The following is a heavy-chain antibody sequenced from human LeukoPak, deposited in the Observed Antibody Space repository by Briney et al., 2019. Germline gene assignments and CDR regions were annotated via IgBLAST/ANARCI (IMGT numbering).Heavy chain of an antibody. CDR3: ARANFLYCSSSTCLFDY. Sequence: ASVKVSCKASVYTFTDYYMHWVRQAPGQGFEWMGWINPNDGDTNYAQKSQGRVTMTRDTSISTAHMEVSRLRSDDTAVYYCARANFLYCSSSTCLFDYWGQGTLVTVSS. D-gene: IGHD2-2*01. CDR2: INPNDGDT. V-gene: IGHV1-2*02. CDR1: VYTFTDYY. J-gene: IGHJ4*02.